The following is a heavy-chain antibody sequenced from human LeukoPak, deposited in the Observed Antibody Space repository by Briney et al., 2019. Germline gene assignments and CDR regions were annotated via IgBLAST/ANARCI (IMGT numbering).Heavy chain of an antibody. CDR2: ISGSGGST. J-gene: IGHJ4*02. D-gene: IGHD3-3*01. CDR1: GFTFSSYA. CDR3: AKGDYDFWSGLVDY. Sequence: GGSLRLSCAASGFTFSSYAMSWVRQAPGKGLEWVSAISGSGGSTYYADSVKGRFTISRDNSKNTLYLQMNSLRAGDTAVYYCAKGDYDFWSGLVDYWGQGTLVTVSS. V-gene: IGHV3-23*01.